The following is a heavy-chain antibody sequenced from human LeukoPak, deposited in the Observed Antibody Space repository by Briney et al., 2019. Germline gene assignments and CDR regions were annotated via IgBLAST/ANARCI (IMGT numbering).Heavy chain of an antibody. J-gene: IGHJ4*02. CDR3: ARSRRPSYCLDY. Sequence: GGSLRLSCAASGFTFSSYGMSWVRQAPGKGLEWVSAISGSGGSTYYADSVKGRFTISRDNSKNTLYLQMNSLRAEDTAVYYCARSRRPSYCLDYWGQGTLVTVSS. CDR1: GFTFSSYG. CDR2: ISGSGGST. V-gene: IGHV3-23*01. D-gene: IGHD3-10*01.